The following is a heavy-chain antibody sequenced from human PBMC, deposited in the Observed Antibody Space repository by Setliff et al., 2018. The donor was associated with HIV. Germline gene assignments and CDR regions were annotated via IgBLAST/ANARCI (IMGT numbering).Heavy chain of an antibody. CDR2: IYTSGST. D-gene: IGHD3-22*01. Sequence: SETLSLTCTVSGGSISSYYWGWIRQPPGKGLEWIGYIYTSGSTNYNPSLKSRVTISVDTSKNQFSLKLSSVTAADTAVYYCARGPGHDSSGYYYDYYYMDVWGKGTTVTVSS. CDR3: ARGPGHDSSGYYYDYYYMDV. CDR1: GGSISSYY. V-gene: IGHV4-4*08. J-gene: IGHJ6*03.